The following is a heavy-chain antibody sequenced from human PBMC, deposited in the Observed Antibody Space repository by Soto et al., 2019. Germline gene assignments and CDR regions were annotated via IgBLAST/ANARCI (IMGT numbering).Heavy chain of an antibody. D-gene: IGHD3-3*01. CDR3: ARVSPEEWLPHIYWYFDL. Sequence: QLQLQESGPGLVKPSETLSLTCTVSGGSISSSSYYWGWIRQPPGKGLEWIGSIYYSGSTYYNPSLKSRVTISVDTSKSQFSLRLGSVTAAATAVYYCARVSPEEWLPHIYWYFDLWGRGTLVTVSS. J-gene: IGHJ2*01. CDR1: GGSISSSSYY. CDR2: IYYSGST. V-gene: IGHV4-39*01.